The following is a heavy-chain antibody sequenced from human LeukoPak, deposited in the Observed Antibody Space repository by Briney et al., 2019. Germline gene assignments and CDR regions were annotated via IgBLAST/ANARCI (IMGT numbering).Heavy chain of an antibody. V-gene: IGHV4-39*01. D-gene: IGHD4-17*01. CDR3: ARLSVNYYYYMDV. CDR1: GGSISSSSYY. Sequence: SETLSLTCTVSGGSISSSSYYWGWLRQPPGKGLEWIGSIYYSGSTYYNPSLKSRVTISVDTSKNQFSLKLSSVTAADTAVYYCARLSVNYYYYMDVWGKGTTVTISS. CDR2: IYYSGST. J-gene: IGHJ6*03.